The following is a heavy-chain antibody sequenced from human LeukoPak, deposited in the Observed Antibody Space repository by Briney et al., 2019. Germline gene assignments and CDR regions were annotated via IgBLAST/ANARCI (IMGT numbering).Heavy chain of an antibody. V-gene: IGHV3-48*01. D-gene: IGHD3-3*01. J-gene: IGHJ4*02. CDR2: ISSSSSMI. Sequence: GGSLRLSCAASGFTFSRCSMNWVRQAPGKGLEWVSYISSSSSMIYYADSVKGRFTISRDNAKNSLYLQMNSLRAEDTAVYYCARDRGDTIFGVVIIGSGYFDYWGQGTLVTVSS. CDR3: ARDRGDTIFGVVIIGSGYFDY. CDR1: GFTFSRCS.